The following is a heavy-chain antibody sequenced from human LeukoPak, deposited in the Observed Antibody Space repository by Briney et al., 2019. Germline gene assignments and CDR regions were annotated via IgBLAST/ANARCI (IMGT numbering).Heavy chain of an antibody. Sequence: SETLSLTCTVSGGSISSANHFWSWVRQSPGEGLEWIGYIHYDGRAHYNPSLKCRVSMSLDMSKNQFSLSLSSVTAAGTAIYYCAREVITPGDSDGFDLWGQGTMVSVSS. V-gene: IGHV4-30-4*08. CDR2: IHYDGRA. CDR3: AREVITPGDSDGFDL. D-gene: IGHD2-2*01. CDR1: GGSISSANHF. J-gene: IGHJ3*01.